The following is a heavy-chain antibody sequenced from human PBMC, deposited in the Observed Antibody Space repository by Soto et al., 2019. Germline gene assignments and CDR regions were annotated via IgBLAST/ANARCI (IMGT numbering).Heavy chain of an antibody. V-gene: IGHV3-33*01. J-gene: IGHJ6*03. CDR3: ARDPRGYYYMDV. CDR1: GFTFSSYG. CDR2: IWYDGSNK. D-gene: IGHD1-26*01. Sequence: GGSLRLSCAASGFTFSSYGMHWVRQAPGKGLEWVAVIWYDGSNKYYADSVKGRFTISRDNSKNTLYLQMNSLRAEVTAVYYCARDPRGYYYMDVWGKGTTVTVSS.